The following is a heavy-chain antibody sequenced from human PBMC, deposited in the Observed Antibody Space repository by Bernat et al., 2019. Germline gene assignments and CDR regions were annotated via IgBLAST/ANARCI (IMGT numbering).Heavy chain of an antibody. CDR1: GGSISSSSYY. Sequence: QLQLQESGPGLVKPSETLSLTCTVSGGSISSSSYYWGWIRQPPGKGLEWIGSIDYSGSTYYNPSLKSRVTISVDTSRNQFTLKQNSVTAADPAVYYCARPWNYYDSSGFQKGYDAFDIWGQGTMVTVSS. CDR2: IDYSGST. V-gene: IGHV4-39*01. D-gene: IGHD3-22*01. J-gene: IGHJ3*02. CDR3: ARPWNYYDSSGFQKGYDAFDI.